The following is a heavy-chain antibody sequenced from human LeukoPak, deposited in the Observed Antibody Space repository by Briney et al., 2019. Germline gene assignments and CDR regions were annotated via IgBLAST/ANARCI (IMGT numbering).Heavy chain of an antibody. J-gene: IGHJ5*01. V-gene: IGHV3-30*04. CDR3: ARVRRYSQYESSGYYADS. D-gene: IGHD3-22*01. Sequence: PGGSLRLSCAASGFTFSSYAMHWVRQAPGKGLEWVEVISSDGSHKYYADSVKGRFTISRDNSKDTLYLDMNSLRPEDTATYYCARVRRYSQYESSGYYADSWGQGTLIIVSS. CDR1: GFTFSSYA. CDR2: ISSDGSHK.